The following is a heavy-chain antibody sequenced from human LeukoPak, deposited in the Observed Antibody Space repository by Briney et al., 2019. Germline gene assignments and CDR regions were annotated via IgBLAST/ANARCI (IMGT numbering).Heavy chain of an antibody. CDR2: LNYSEST. D-gene: IGHD6-19*01. CDR1: GGSISSFY. CDR3: ARHSQGAVAGRARSAFDI. Sequence: SETLSLTRTGSGGSISSFYWSWLRQPPGKGREWFGYLNYSESTNYNPSLKSRVTISVDTSKHQFSLKLSSVTAADTAVHYCARHSQGAVAGRARSAFDIWGQGTMVTVSS. V-gene: IGHV4-59*08. J-gene: IGHJ3*02.